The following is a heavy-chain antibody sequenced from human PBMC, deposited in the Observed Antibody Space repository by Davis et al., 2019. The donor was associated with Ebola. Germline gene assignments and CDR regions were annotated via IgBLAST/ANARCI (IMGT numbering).Heavy chain of an antibody. CDR2: IYPGDSDT. V-gene: IGHV5-51*01. D-gene: IGHD3-22*01. Sequence: GESLKISCKGSGYSFTSYWISWVRQMPGKGLEWMGIIYPGDSDTRNSPSFQGQVTISADKSIRTAYLQWSSRKASDTAMYYCARVYDSSGYYLNNWFDPWGQGTLVTVSS. J-gene: IGHJ5*02. CDR3: ARVYDSSGYYLNNWFDP. CDR1: GYSFTSYW.